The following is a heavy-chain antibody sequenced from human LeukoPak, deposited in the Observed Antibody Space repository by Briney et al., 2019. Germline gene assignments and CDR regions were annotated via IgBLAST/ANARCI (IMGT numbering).Heavy chain of an antibody. Sequence: PGGSLRLSCAASGITFRSYGMHWVRRAPGKGLEWVAFIWYDGSNKYYADSVKGRFTISRDNSRNTLFLRMNSLRAEDTAVYYCATDRATQYFDYWGQGTLVSVSS. J-gene: IGHJ4*02. D-gene: IGHD2-15*01. CDR2: IWYDGSNK. V-gene: IGHV3-30*02. CDR3: ATDRATQYFDY. CDR1: GITFRSYG.